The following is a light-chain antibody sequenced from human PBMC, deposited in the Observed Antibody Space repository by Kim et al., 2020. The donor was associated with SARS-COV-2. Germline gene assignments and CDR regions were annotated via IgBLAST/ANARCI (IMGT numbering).Light chain of an antibody. CDR1: QDIKNN. CDR2: DAS. Sequence: VSVGDRVTITCRASQDIKNNVAWYQQKPGKVPKVLIYDASTLQSGVPSRFSGSGSGTDFTLTISSLQPEDVATYYCQRYNGALETFGQGTKVEIK. CDR3: QRYNGALET. V-gene: IGKV1-27*01. J-gene: IGKJ1*01.